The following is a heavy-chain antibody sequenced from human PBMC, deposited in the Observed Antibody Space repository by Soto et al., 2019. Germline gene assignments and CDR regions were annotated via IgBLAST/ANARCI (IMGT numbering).Heavy chain of an antibody. D-gene: IGHD3-10*01. V-gene: IGHV1-3*01. Sequence: ASVKVSFTASGYTFTSYAMHWVRQAPGQRLEWMGWINAGNGNTKYSQKFQGRVTITRDTSASTAYMELSSLRSEDTAVYYCARAYYYGSGTLRWFDPWGQGTLVTVSS. J-gene: IGHJ5*02. CDR1: GYTFTSYA. CDR2: INAGNGNT. CDR3: ARAYYYGSGTLRWFDP.